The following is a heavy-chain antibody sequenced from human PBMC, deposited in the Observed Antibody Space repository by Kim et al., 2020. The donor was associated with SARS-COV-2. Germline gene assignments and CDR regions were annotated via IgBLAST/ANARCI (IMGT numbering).Heavy chain of an antibody. CDR2: IHDTGTS. Sequence: SETLSLTCSVSGGALKSGGYYWSWIRQQPGKGLEWVGYIHDTGTSYSNPSLESRVLISMDTSEKRITLKLTSVTAADTAIYFCASRQAAGGLDSWGQGTRVTV. J-gene: IGHJ5*01. CDR1: GGALKSGGYY. CDR3: ASRQAAGGLDS. D-gene: IGHD6-13*01. V-gene: IGHV4-31*03.